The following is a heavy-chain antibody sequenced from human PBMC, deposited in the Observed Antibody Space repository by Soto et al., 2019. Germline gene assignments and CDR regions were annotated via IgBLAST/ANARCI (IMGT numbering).Heavy chain of an antibody. CDR1: GFTVSSNY. Sequence: GGSLRLSCAASGFTVSSNYMSWVRQAPGKGLEWVSVIYSGGSTYYADSVKGRFTISRHNSKNTLYLQMNSLRAEDTAVYYCARGPHYPTYSSSWYDVDYWGQGTLVTVSS. J-gene: IGHJ4*02. CDR3: ARGPHYPTYSSSWYDVDY. CDR2: IYSGGST. V-gene: IGHV3-53*04. D-gene: IGHD6-13*01.